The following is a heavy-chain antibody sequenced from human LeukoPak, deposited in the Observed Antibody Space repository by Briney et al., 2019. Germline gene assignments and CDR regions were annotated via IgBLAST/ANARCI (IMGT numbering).Heavy chain of an antibody. D-gene: IGHD1-26*01. CDR1: GYTFTNYH. CDR3: AKDGGTFQFDY. V-gene: IGHV1-46*01. J-gene: IGHJ4*02. Sequence: GASVKVSCKASGYTFTNYHMHWVRQAPGQGLEWMGMINPSAGITTYEQKFQGRVTMTRDTSTSTVYMELSSLRSDDTAVYSCAKDGGTFQFDYWGQGTLVTVSA. CDR2: INPSAGIT.